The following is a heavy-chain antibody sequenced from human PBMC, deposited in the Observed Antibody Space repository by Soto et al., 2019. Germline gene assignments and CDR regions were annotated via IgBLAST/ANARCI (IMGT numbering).Heavy chain of an antibody. D-gene: IGHD2-2*01. Sequence: GESLKISCKGSGYSFTSYWISWVRQMPGKGLEWMGRIDPSDSYTNYSPSFQGHVTISADKSISTAYLQWSSLKASDTAMYYCESLDIVVVPAAKAKQTRYNYYYYGMDVWGQGTTVTVYS. J-gene: IGHJ6*02. CDR2: IDPSDSYT. V-gene: IGHV5-10-1*01. CDR1: GYSFTSYW. CDR3: ESLDIVVVPAAKAKQTRYNYYYYGMDV.